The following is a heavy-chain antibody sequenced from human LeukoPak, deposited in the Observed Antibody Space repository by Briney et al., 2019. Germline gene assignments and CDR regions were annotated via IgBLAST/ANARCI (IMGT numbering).Heavy chain of an antibody. CDR2: ITDNGRKA. Sequence: GGSLRLSCAASGLTFSSYAMNWVRQASGKGLEWVSGITDNGRKAYYADSVKGRFSISRDNSKNTLYLQMSDLRAEDTAVYYCAKITVATTPNYWGQGTLVTVSS. V-gene: IGHV3-23*01. CDR1: GLTFSSYA. D-gene: IGHD3-10*01. J-gene: IGHJ4*02. CDR3: AKITVATTPNY.